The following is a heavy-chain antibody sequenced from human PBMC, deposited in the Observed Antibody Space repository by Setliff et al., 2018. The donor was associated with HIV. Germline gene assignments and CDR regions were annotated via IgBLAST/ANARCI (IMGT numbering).Heavy chain of an antibody. CDR3: ASSYGDYDAFHI. CDR2: ISYDVRIR. Sequence: GGSLRLSCAASRSTCSGCSVHWVRQAPGKGLEWVALISYDVRIRYYADSVKGRFTISRDRSKSTLYLQMNRLRTEDTAVYYCASSYGDYDAFHIWGQGTMVTVSS. J-gene: IGHJ3*02. CDR1: RSTCSGCS. V-gene: IGHV3-30*04. D-gene: IGHD4-17*01.